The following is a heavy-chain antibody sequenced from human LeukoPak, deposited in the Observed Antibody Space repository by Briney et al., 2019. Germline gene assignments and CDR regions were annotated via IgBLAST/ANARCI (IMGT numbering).Heavy chain of an antibody. CDR3: ARDRPGGSSLDY. J-gene: IGHJ4*02. V-gene: IGHV4-59*01. Sequence: SETLSLTCTVSGGSISRDYWSWLRQPPGKGLEWIGYIYYTGSTNYNPSLKSRVTISVDTSKNQFSLKLSSVTAGDTAVYYCARDRPGGSSLDYWGQGTLVTVSS. CDR2: IYYTGST. D-gene: IGHD6-13*01. CDR1: GGSISRDY.